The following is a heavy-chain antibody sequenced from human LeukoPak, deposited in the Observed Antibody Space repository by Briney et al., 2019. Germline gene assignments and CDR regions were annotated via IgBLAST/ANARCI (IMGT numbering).Heavy chain of an antibody. V-gene: IGHV3-21*01. J-gene: IGHJ4*02. Sequence: PGGSLRLSCVAYGFNFRDYSMNWVRQAPGKGLEWVSSISSSSSYIYYADSVKGRFTISRDNAKNSLYLQMNSLRAEDTAVYYCAAGYYYDSSGYSNWGQGTLVTVSS. CDR1: GFNFRDYS. CDR2: ISSSSSYI. CDR3: AAGYYYDSSGYSN. D-gene: IGHD3-22*01.